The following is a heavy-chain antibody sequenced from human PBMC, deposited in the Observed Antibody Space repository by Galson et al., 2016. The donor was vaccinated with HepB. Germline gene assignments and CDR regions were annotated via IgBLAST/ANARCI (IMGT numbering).Heavy chain of an antibody. D-gene: IGHD4-17*01. V-gene: IGHV4-4*02. J-gene: IGHJ4*02. CDR1: SGSISDSTW. Sequence: SETLSLTCAVSSGSISDSTWWRWVRQPPGKGLEWIGEISHSGSTNYNPSLTSRVTMSFDKSKNESSLEMSSVTAADTAMYYCTRESGAYVPFGYWGQGALVTVSS. CDR2: ISHSGST. CDR3: TRESGAYVPFGY.